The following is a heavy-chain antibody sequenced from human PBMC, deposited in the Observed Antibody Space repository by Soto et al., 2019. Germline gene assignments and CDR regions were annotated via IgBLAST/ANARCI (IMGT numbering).Heavy chain of an antibody. D-gene: IGHD1-26*01. Sequence: EVVLLESGGGLEQPGGSLRLSCAASGLIFENFGMSWVRKAQGKGLEWISSISGSGFKKYYADSVKGRFTISRDNSKSTVYLELNNLSAEDTAVYHCAKNQGVELVPLATVDWFDPWGQGSVVTVSS. CDR1: GLIFENFG. CDR3: AKNQGVELVPLATVDWFDP. V-gene: IGHV3-23*01. J-gene: IGHJ5*02. CDR2: ISGSGFKK.